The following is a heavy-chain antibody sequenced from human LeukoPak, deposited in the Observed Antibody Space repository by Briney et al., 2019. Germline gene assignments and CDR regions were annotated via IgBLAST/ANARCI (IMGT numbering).Heavy chain of an antibody. D-gene: IGHD3-16*01. J-gene: IGHJ4*02. CDR2: ISSSGSTI. CDR1: GFTFSSYE. V-gene: IGHV3-48*03. Sequence: GGSLRLSCAASGFTFSSYEMNWVRQAPGKGLEWVSYISSSGSTIYYADSVKGRFTISRDNAKNSLYLQMNSLRAEDTAVYYCARVRWGGLYYFDYWGQGTLVTVPS. CDR3: ARVRWGGLYYFDY.